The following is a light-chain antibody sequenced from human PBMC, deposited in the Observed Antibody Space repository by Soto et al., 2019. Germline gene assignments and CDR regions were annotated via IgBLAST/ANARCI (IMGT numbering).Light chain of an antibody. Sequence: DIQMTQSPSSLSASVGDGVTITCRASQSISSYLNWYQQKPGKAPKLLIYAASSLQSGVPSRFSGSGSGTDFTLTISSLQPEDFATYYCQQSYSTPRGLTFGGGTKVEIK. V-gene: IGKV1-39*01. J-gene: IGKJ4*01. CDR1: QSISSY. CDR3: QQSYSTPRGLT. CDR2: AAS.